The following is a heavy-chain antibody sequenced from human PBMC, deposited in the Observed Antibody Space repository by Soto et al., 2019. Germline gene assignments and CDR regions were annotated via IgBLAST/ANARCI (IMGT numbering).Heavy chain of an antibody. CDR1: GYTFTSYD. Sequence: GASVKVSCKASGYTFTSYDINWVRQATGQGLEWMGWMNPNSGNTGYAQKFQGRVTMTRNTSISTAYMELSSLRSEDTAGYYCARVSRYYYDSSGYYSDDAFDIWG. CDR2: MNPNSGNT. V-gene: IGHV1-8*01. J-gene: IGHJ3*02. D-gene: IGHD3-22*01. CDR3: ARVSRYYYDSSGYYSDDAFDI.